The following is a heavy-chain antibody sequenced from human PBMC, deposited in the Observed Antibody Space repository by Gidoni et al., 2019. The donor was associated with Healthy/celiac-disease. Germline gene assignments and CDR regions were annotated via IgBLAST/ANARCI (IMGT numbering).Heavy chain of an antibody. J-gene: IGHJ5*02. Sequence: EVQLLESGGGLVQPGGSLRLSCAASGFTFSRYAMSWVRQPPGKGLEWVSAISGSGGSTYYADSVKGRFTISRDNSKNTLYLQMNSLRAEDTAVYYCAKAPVGGRLLWFGENWFDPWGQGTLVTVSS. CDR2: ISGSGGST. CDR3: AKAPVGGRLLWFGENWFDP. CDR1: GFTFSRYA. V-gene: IGHV3-23*01. D-gene: IGHD3-10*01.